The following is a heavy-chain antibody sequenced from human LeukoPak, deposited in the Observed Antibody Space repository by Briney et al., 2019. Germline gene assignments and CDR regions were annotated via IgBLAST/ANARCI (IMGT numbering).Heavy chain of an antibody. V-gene: IGHV5-51*01. CDR3: ARNDILTGYYQP. Sequence: GESLNISCKGSGYSFTSYGIGWVRQMHGKGLEWMGIIYLGDSDTTYNPSFQGQVTISADNSISTSYLQWSSLKAYDTAMYYCARNDILTGYYQPWGQGTLVTVSS. J-gene: IGHJ5*02. D-gene: IGHD3-9*01. CDR1: GYSFTSYG. CDR2: IYLGDSDT.